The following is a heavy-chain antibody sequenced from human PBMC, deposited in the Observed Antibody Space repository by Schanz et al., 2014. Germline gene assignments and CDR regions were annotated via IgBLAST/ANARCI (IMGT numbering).Heavy chain of an antibody. D-gene: IGHD3-10*01. Sequence: GQLVESGGGLVQPGGSLRLSCAASGFTFSSYAMSWVRQAPGKGLEWVSSISSGGNPYYANSVKGRFTISRDNSKNTLYLQMNSLRAEDTAVYYCAKGRFGELSAFDIWGQGTMVTVSS. CDR1: GFTFSSYA. CDR2: ISSGGNP. J-gene: IGHJ3*02. V-gene: IGHV3-23*04. CDR3: AKGRFGELSAFDI.